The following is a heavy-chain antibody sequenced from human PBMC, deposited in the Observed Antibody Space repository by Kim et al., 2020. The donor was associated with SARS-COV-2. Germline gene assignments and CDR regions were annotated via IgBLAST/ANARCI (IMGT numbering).Heavy chain of an antibody. V-gene: IGHV3-23*01. J-gene: IGHJ4*02. Sequence: DSMKDRFTISRYTSKNTLYLQMNSLRAEDTAVYYCAKRPGYYDSSGYYCYWGQGTLVTVSS. D-gene: IGHD3-22*01. CDR3: AKRPGYYDSSGYYCY.